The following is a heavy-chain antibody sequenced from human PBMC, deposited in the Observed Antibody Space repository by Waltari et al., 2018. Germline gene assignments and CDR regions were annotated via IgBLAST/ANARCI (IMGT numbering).Heavy chain of an antibody. CDR1: GGSISSYY. CDR2: IYTSGST. CDR3: ARASPRLRYGDRNYDWYFDL. Sequence: QVQLQESGPGLVKPSETLSLTCTVSGGSISSYYWSWIRQPAGQGLDWIGRIYTSGSTNYNPSLKSRVTMSVDTAKNQFSLKLSSVTAADTAVYYCARASPRLRYGDRNYDWYFDLWGRGTLVTVSS. J-gene: IGHJ2*01. D-gene: IGHD4-17*01. V-gene: IGHV4-4*07.